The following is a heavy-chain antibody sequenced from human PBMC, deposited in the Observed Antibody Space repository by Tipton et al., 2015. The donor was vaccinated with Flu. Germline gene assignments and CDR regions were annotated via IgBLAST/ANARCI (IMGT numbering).Heavy chain of an antibody. CDR3: ARGNQYYFDY. CDR1: GFTFSSDA. V-gene: IGHV3-23*01. Sequence: GSLRLSCTDSGFTFSSDAMTWVRQAPGKGLEWVSTISGSGGSTYYADSVRGRFTISRDNSENTLYLQMNSLRAEDTAVYYCARGNQYYFDYWGQGTLVTVSS. J-gene: IGHJ4*02. CDR2: ISGSGGST.